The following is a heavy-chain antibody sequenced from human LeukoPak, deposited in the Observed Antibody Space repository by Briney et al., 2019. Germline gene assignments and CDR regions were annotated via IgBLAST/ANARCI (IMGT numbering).Heavy chain of an antibody. CDR1: GYTFTSYD. J-gene: IGHJ4*02. Sequence: ASVKVSCKASGYTFTSYDINWVRQATGQGLEWMGRMNPNSGNTGYAQKFQGRVTMTRDTSTSTVYMELSSLRSEDTAVYYCARAYYHDSSDYYFPLDYWGQGTLVTVSS. V-gene: IGHV1-8*01. CDR2: MNPNSGNT. D-gene: IGHD3-22*01. CDR3: ARAYYHDSSDYYFPLDY.